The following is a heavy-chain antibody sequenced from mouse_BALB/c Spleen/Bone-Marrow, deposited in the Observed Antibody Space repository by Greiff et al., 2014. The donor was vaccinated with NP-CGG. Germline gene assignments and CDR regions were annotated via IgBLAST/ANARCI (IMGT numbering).Heavy chain of an antibody. J-gene: IGHJ3*01. D-gene: IGHD2-3*01. V-gene: IGHV4-1*02. CDR2: INPESSTI. Sequence: EVKLQESGGGLVQPGGSLKLSCAASGFDFSRYWMTLVRQAPGKGLEWIGEINPESSTINYTPSLEDKFIISRDNAKNTLYLQMSKVRSEDTALYYCAGNGYYGWIAYWGQGTLVTVSA. CDR1: GFDFSRYW. CDR3: AGNGYYGWIAY.